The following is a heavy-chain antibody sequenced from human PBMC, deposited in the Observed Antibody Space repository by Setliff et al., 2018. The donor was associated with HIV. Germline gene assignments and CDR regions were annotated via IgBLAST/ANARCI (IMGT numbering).Heavy chain of an antibody. CDR2: ISSSGSTI. CDR3: ARVKGIAVAGSYYYYMDV. J-gene: IGHJ6*03. V-gene: IGHV3-48*03. D-gene: IGHD6-19*01. CDR1: GFTFSSYE. Sequence: PGGSLRLSCAASGFTFSSYEMNWVRQAPGKGLEWVSYISSSGSTIYYADSVKGRSTITRDNAKNSLYLQMNSLRAEDTAVYYCARVKGIAVAGSYYYYMDVWGKGTTVTVSS.